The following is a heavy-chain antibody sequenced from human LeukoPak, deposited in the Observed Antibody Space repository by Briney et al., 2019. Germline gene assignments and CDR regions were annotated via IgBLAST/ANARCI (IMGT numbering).Heavy chain of an antibody. Sequence: GASVKVSCKASGGTFSSYAISWVRQAPGQGLEWMGGIIPIFGTANYAQKLQGRVTMTTDTSTSTAYMELRSLRSDDTAVYYCARDMGPTVTFYYYYYGMDVWGQGTTVTVSS. CDR1: GGTFSSYA. J-gene: IGHJ6*02. CDR3: ARDMGPTVTFYYYYYGMDV. V-gene: IGHV1-69*05. CDR2: IIPIFGTA. D-gene: IGHD4-17*01.